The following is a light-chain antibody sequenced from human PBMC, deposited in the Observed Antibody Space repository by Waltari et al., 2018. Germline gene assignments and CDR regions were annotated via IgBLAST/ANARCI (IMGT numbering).Light chain of an antibody. CDR2: YGS. CDR1: QGINNY. V-gene: IGKV1-33*01. CDR3: QQYGNFPFT. J-gene: IGKJ3*01. Sequence: DIQMTQSPSSLSASVGDRVTITCRARQGINNYLSRYQQKPGKAPKRLIYYGSSLESGVPSRFSGSGSGTDYTLTISSLQPEDIATYYCQQYGNFPFTFGPGTKLDIK.